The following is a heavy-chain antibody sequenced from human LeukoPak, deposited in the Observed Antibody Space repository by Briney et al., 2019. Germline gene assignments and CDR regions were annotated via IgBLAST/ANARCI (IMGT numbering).Heavy chain of an antibody. Sequence: GASVKVSCKASGYTFTDYFMYWVRQAPGQGLEWMGWISPNNGDTNYAQKFQGSVTMTRDTSITTAYLELNRLTSDDTAVYYCARGPDYDILTGYYPDYWGQGTLVT. J-gene: IGHJ4*02. D-gene: IGHD3-9*01. V-gene: IGHV1-2*02. CDR3: ARGPDYDILTGYYPDY. CDR2: ISPNNGDT. CDR1: GYTFTDYF.